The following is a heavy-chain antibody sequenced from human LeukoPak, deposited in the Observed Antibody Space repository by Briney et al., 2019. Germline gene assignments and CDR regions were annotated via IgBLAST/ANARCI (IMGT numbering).Heavy chain of an antibody. V-gene: IGHV3-7*03. CDR3: ATGAGCGY. J-gene: IGHJ4*02. Sequence: PGGSLRLSCAASGFTFSSYWMTWVRRAPGKGLEWVANIKQDGSERNYVDSVKGRFTISRDNAKNSLYLQMNTLRDEDTAVYYCATGAGCGYWGQGPLVTVSS. CDR2: IKQDGSER. CDR1: GFTFSSYW. D-gene: IGHD6-19*01.